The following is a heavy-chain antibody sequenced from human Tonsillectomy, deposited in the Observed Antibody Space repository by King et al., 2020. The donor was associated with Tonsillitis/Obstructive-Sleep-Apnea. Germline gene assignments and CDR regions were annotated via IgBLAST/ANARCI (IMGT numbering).Heavy chain of an antibody. CDR3: SKPLPRHSIDWANAFDI. Sequence: VQLVESGGGLIQPGGSLRLSCAASGFTVSPNYMSWVRQATGKGLEWVSVIYSGGTTYYADSGRGRFTISRDNSKNTLYLQMNGLRTEDTAVYYCSKPLPRHSIDWANAFDIWGQGKMVPVSS. D-gene: IGHD6-19*01. CDR2: IYSGGTT. J-gene: IGHJ3*02. V-gene: IGHV3-53*01. CDR1: GFTVSPNY.